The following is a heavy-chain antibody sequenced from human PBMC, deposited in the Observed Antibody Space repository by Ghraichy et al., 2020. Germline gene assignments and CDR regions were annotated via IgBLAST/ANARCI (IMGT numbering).Heavy chain of an antibody. D-gene: IGHD2-2*03. CDR1: GFTFSSYS. J-gene: IGHJ6*02. CDR3: ARDGYCSSTSCSYYYGMDV. V-gene: IGHV3-48*02. Sequence: GGSLRLSCAASGFTFSSYSMNWVRQAPGKGLEWVSYISSSSSTIYYADSVKGRFTISRDNAKNSLYLQMNSLRDEDTAVYYCARDGYCSSTSCSYYYGMDVWGQGTTVTVSS. CDR2: ISSSSSTI.